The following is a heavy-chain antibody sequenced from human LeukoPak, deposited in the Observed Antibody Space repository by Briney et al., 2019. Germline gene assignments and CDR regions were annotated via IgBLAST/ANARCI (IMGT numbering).Heavy chain of an antibody. CDR2: ITSSGDGT. Sequence: GGSLRLSCAASGFTFSIYAMSWVRQALGKGLQWVSSITSSGDGTYYADSVKGRFTISRDNSENMLYLQMNSLRVEDTAVYFCAKDRPNYYGSNGHYYRRDGDYWGQGTLVTVSS. CDR3: AKDRPNYYGSNGHYYRRDGDY. J-gene: IGHJ4*02. D-gene: IGHD3-22*01. V-gene: IGHV3-23*01. CDR1: GFTFSIYA.